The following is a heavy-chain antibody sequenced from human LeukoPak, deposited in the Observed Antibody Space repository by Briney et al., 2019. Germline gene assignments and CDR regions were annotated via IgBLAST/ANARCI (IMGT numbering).Heavy chain of an antibody. V-gene: IGHV3-30*18. J-gene: IGHJ5*02. Sequence: GGSLRLSCAASGFTFSSYGMHWVRQAPGKGLGWVAAISYDGSNKYYADSVKGRFTISRDNSKNTLYLQMNSLRAEDTAVYYCAKAGRTTVTPSCLDPWGQGTLVTVSS. D-gene: IGHD4-11*01. CDR3: AKAGRTTVTPSCLDP. CDR2: ISYDGSNK. CDR1: GFTFSSYG.